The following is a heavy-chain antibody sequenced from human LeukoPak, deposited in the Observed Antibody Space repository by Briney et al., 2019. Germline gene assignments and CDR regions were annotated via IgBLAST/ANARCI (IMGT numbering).Heavy chain of an antibody. CDR1: GDSVSSNSAA. Sequence: RSQTLSLTCAISGDSVSSNSAAGSWIRQSPSRGLEWLGRTYYRSKWYNDYAVSVKSRITVNPDTSKDQFSLQLSSVTPEDTAVYYCARGYGSSTPRAFDIWGQGTMVTVSS. CDR2: TYYRSKWYN. CDR3: ARGYGSSTPRAFDI. D-gene: IGHD3-10*01. V-gene: IGHV6-1*01. J-gene: IGHJ3*02.